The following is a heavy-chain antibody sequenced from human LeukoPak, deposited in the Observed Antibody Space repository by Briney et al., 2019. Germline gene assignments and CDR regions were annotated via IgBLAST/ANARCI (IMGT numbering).Heavy chain of an antibody. CDR2: IYYSGST. CDR1: GGSISSDY. J-gene: IGHJ4*02. Sequence: SETLSLTCIVSGGSISSDYWSWIRQPPGKGLEWIGYIYYSGSTNYNPSLKSRVTISVDTSKNQFSLKLSSVTAADTAVFYCARGNYGGNFDYWGQGILVTVSS. V-gene: IGHV4-59*01. D-gene: IGHD4-23*01. CDR3: ARGNYGGNFDY.